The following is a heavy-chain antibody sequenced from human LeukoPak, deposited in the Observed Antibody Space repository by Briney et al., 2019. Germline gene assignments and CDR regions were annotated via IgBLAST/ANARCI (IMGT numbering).Heavy chain of an antibody. CDR3: ATGPGNWFDP. CDR2: ISSSSSYI. D-gene: IGHD7-27*01. V-gene: IGHV3-21*01. CDR1: GFTFSSYI. Sequence: GGSLRLSCAASGFTFSSYIMNWVRRAPGKGLEWVSSISSSSSYIYYADSVKGRFTISRDNAKNSLYLRMNSLRGEDTAVYYCATGPGNWFDPWGQGTLVTVSS. J-gene: IGHJ5*02.